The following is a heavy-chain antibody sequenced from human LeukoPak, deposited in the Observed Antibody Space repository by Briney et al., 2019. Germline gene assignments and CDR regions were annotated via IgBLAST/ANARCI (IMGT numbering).Heavy chain of an antibody. CDR1: GGSISSGSYY. CDR2: INHSGST. J-gene: IGHJ4*02. D-gene: IGHD5-12*01. CDR3: ARGIRDRRLRLTGSYFDY. V-gene: IGHV4-39*07. Sequence: PSETLSLTCTVSGGSISSGSYYWSWIRQPPGKGLEWIGEINHSGSTNYNPSLKSRVTISVDTSKNQFSLKLSSVTAADTAVYYCARGIRDRRLRLTGSYFDYWGQGTLVTVSS.